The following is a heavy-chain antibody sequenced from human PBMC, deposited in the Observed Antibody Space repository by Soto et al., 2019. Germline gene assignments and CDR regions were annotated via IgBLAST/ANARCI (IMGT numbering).Heavy chain of an antibody. V-gene: IGHV1-46*01. CDR3: ARAPYSSSSLRFAY. Sequence: QVQLVQSGAEVKRPGASVKVSCKASGYSFSSYFIHWVRQAPGHGLECMGIISLSGGNANYAQKVQGIVALRRDTFSFTLFMELCSLRSEDTAVYYCARAPYSSSSLRFAYWGQGTLVTVSS. CDR1: GYSFSSYF. CDR2: ISLSGGNA. D-gene: IGHD6-6*01. J-gene: IGHJ4*02.